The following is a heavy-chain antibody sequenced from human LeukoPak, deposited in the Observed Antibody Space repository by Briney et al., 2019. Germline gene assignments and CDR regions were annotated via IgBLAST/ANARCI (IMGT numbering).Heavy chain of an antibody. Sequence: ASVKVSCTASGYTFSSYGISWVRQAPGQGLEWMGWISAYNGNTNYAQKLQGRVTMTTDTSTSTAYMELRSLRSDDTAVYYCARDSCSGGSCFSGMDVWGQGTTVTVSS. CDR3: ARDSCSGGSCFSGMDV. CDR2: ISAYNGNT. D-gene: IGHD2-15*01. V-gene: IGHV1-18*01. J-gene: IGHJ6*02. CDR1: GYTFSSYG.